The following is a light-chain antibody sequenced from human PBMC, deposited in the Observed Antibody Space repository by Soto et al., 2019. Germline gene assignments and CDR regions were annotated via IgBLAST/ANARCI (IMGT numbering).Light chain of an antibody. CDR2: DVT. Sequence: QSALTQPASVSGSPGQSITISCTGTSSDVGGYNFVSWYQQHPDKAPKLMIYDVTNRPSGVSNRFSGSKSGNTASLTISGLQAEDEADYYDSSYTSISTYVFGTGTKLTVL. J-gene: IGLJ1*01. V-gene: IGLV2-14*01. CDR1: SSDVGGYNF. CDR3: SSYTSISTYV.